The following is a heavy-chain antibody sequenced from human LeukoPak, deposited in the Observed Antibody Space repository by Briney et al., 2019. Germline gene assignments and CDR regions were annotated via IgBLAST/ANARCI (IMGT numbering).Heavy chain of an antibody. CDR2: IYYSGST. V-gene: IGHV4-59*01. J-gene: IGHJ4*02. D-gene: IGHD3-10*01. CDR3: ARSHGSGSYYNLNDY. Sequence: SETLSLTCTVSGGSISSYYWSWIRQPPGKGLEWIGYIYYSGSTNYNPSLKSRVTISVDTSKNQFSLKLSSVTAADTAVYYCARSHGSGSYYNLNDYWGQGALVTVSS. CDR1: GGSISSYY.